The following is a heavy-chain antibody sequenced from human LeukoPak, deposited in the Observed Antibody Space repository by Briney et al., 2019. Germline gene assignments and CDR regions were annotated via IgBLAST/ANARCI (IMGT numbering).Heavy chain of an antibody. D-gene: IGHD3-10*01. CDR3: ARGGGPIGYYYYGMDV. CDR2: IYYSGST. V-gene: IGHV4-59*12. Sequence: SETLSLTCTVSGGSISSYYWSWIRQPPGKGLEWIGYIYYSGSTDYNPSLKSRVTISVDTSKNQFSLKLSSVTAADTAVYYCARGGGPIGYYYYGMDVWGQGTTVTVPS. J-gene: IGHJ6*02. CDR1: GGSISSYY.